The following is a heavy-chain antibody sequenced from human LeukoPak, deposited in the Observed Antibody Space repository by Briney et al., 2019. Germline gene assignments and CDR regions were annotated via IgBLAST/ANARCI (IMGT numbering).Heavy chain of an antibody. CDR2: ISAHNGNT. CDR1: GYTFTSYG. V-gene: IGHV1-18*01. Sequence: ASVKVSCKASGYTFTSYGISWVRQAPGQGLEWMGWISAHNGNTNYAQKLQGRVTMTTDTSTSTAYMELRSLRSDDTAVYYCARDPIVGATTSSWFDPWGQGTLVTLSS. CDR3: ARDPIVGATTSSWFDP. J-gene: IGHJ5*02. D-gene: IGHD1-26*01.